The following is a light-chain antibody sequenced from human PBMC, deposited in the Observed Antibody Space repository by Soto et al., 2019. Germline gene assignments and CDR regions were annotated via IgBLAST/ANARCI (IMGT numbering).Light chain of an antibody. Sequence: EIVMTQSPATLSVSPGERATLSCRASQSVSSNLAWYQKKPGQAPGLLIYGASTRATGIPARFSGSGSGTEFTLTISSLQSEDFAVYYCQQYYNWSWTFGQGTKVEIK. CDR1: QSVSSN. CDR3: QQYYNWSWT. V-gene: IGKV3-15*01. CDR2: GAS. J-gene: IGKJ1*01.